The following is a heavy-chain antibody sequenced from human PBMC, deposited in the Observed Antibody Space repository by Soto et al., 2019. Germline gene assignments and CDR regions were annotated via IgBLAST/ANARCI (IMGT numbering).Heavy chain of an antibody. CDR2: IYYSGST. V-gene: IGHV4-61*01. J-gene: IGHJ6*02. D-gene: IGHD5-18*01. CDR1: GGSVSSGSYY. Sequence: SETLSLTCTVSGGSVSSGSYYWSWIRQPPGKGLEWIGYIYYSGSTNYNPSLKSRVTISVDTSKNQFSLKLSSVTAADTAVYYCARVGGIQLWLLPYYYGMDVWGQGTTVTVSS. CDR3: ARVGGIQLWLLPYYYGMDV.